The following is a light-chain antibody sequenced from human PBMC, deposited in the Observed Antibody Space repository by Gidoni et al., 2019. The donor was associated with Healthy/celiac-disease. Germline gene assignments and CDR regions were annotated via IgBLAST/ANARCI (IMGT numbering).Light chain of an antibody. CDR2: DAS. J-gene: IGKJ4*01. Sequence: EIVLTQSPATLSLSPGERATLSCRASQSVSSYLAWYQQKPGQAPRLLIYDASNRATGIRARFSGSGSGTDFTLTISSLEPEDFAVYYCQQRSNWLFGGGTKVEIK. CDR3: QQRSNWL. V-gene: IGKV3-11*01. CDR1: QSVSSY.